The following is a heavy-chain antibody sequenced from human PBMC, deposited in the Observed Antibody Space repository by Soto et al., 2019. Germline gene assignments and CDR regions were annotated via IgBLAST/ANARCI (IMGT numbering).Heavy chain of an antibody. D-gene: IGHD3-16*01. CDR2: ISYDGSNK. V-gene: IGHV3-30-3*01. J-gene: IGHJ3*02. CDR3: ARARIIQIFDI. Sequence: GGSLRLSCAASGFTSSSYAMHWVRQAPGKGLEWVAVISYDGSNKYYADSVKGRFTISRDNSKNTLYLQMNILRAELTTVYYWARARIIQIFDIWGQGTMGTGS. CDR1: GFTSSSYA.